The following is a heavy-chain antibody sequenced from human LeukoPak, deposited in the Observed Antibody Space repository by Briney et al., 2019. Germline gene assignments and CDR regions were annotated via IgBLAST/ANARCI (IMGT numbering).Heavy chain of an antibody. CDR3: AALSYDFRSDY. J-gene: IGHJ4*02. Sequence: PSETLSLTCTVSGGSIIRGGYFWNWIRQRPGKGLEWIGHIYYSGSTFYNPSIKGRITISLDTSKNHFSLDLSSVTAADTAVYYCAALSYDFRSDYWGQGTLVAVSS. CDR2: IYYSGST. D-gene: IGHD3/OR15-3a*01. CDR1: GGSIIRGGYF. V-gene: IGHV4-31*03.